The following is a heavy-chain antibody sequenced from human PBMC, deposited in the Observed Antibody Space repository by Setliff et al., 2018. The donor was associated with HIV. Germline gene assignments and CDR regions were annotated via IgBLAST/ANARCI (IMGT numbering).Heavy chain of an antibody. D-gene: IGHD2-21*01. Sequence: GGSLRLSCAASGLIFSSYWMSWVRQAPGKGLEWVANIKQDGSEKYYVDSVKGRFTISRDNAKNSLYLQMNSLRAEDTAVYYCARSISPLFDPFDYWGQGTLVTVSS. V-gene: IGHV3-7*01. J-gene: IGHJ4*02. CDR2: IKQDGSEK. CDR3: ARSISPLFDPFDY. CDR1: GLIFSSYW.